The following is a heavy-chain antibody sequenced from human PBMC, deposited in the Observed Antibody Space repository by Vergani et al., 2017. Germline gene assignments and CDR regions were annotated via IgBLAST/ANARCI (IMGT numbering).Heavy chain of an antibody. J-gene: IGHJ5*02. CDR2: IYYTGST. V-gene: IGHV4-39*01. Sequence: QLQLQESGPGLVKPSETLSLTCTVSGGSISSSSYYWGWIRQPPGKGLEWIGSIYYTGSTYYNTSLKSRVTISVDTSRNQFSLKLSSVTAADTALYYCARGGRKLRYFDWLFITGWFDPWGQGTLVTVSS. D-gene: IGHD3-9*01. CDR3: ARGGRKLRYFDWLFITGWFDP. CDR1: GGSISSSSYY.